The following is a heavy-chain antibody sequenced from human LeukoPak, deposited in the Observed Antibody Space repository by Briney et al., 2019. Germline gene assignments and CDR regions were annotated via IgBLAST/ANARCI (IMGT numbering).Heavy chain of an antibody. D-gene: IGHD3-9*01. CDR3: ARGENDFLTGLFPPIDY. CDR2: IYNSGST. J-gene: IGHJ4*02. V-gene: IGHV4-59*01. CDR1: GGSISSYY. Sequence: SETLSLTCTVSGGSISSYYWSWIRQPPGKGLEWIGYIYNSGSTNYNPSLKSRVTISVDRPKNQFSLKLSSVTAADTAVYYCARGENDFLTGLFPPIDYWGQGTLVTVSS.